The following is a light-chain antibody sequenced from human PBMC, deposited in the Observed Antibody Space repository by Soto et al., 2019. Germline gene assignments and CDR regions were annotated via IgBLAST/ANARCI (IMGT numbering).Light chain of an antibody. CDR3: QKYNGARWT. CDR2: AAS. J-gene: IGKJ1*01. CDR1: QGFSNY. Sequence: DIQMAQSPSSLSASVGERVTITCRASQGFSNYLAWYQQKPGKVPKLLIYAASSLQSGVPSRFSGSGSGTDFTLDISSLQPEDVATYYCQKYNGARWTFGQGTKVEIK. V-gene: IGKV1-27*01.